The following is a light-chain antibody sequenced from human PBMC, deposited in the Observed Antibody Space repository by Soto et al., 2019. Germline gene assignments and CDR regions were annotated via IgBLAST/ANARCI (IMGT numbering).Light chain of an antibody. CDR2: WAS. V-gene: IGKV4-1*01. J-gene: IGKJ2*01. Sequence: DIVMTQSPDSLAVSLGERATINCKSSQSVLYSSNNKNYLAWYQQRPRQPPKLLIYWASTRESGVPDRFNGSGSGTDFTLTVTSLQAEDVAVYYCQQYYSSPHTFGQGTKLEIK. CDR1: QSVLYSSNNKNY. CDR3: QQYYSSPHT.